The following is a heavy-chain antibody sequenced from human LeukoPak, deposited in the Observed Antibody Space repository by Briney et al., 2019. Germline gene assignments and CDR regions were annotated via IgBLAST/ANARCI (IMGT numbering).Heavy chain of an antibody. CDR1: GGTFSSYA. CDR2: IIPIFGTA. J-gene: IGHJ4*02. D-gene: IGHD4-17*01. CDR3: ARGNYGDFDY. Sequence: ASVKVSCKASGGTFSSYATSWVRQAPGQGLERMGGIIPIFGTANYAQKFQGRVTITADESTSTAYMELSSLRSEDTAVYYCARGNYGDFDYWGQGTLVTVSS. V-gene: IGHV1-69*13.